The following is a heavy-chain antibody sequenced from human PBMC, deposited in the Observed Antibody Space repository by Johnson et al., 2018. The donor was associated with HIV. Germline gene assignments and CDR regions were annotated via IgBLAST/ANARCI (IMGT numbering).Heavy chain of an antibody. Sequence: QVQLVESGGGVVQPGRSLRLSCAASGFTFSSYAMHWVRQAPGKGLEWVSVIYSGGSTYYADSVKGRFTISRDNSKNTLYLQMNSLRAEDTAVYYCARWGYYDILTGYYMDAFDIWGQGTMVTVSS. CDR2: IYSGGST. CDR3: ARWGYYDILTGYYMDAFDI. V-gene: IGHV3-NL1*01. D-gene: IGHD3-9*01. J-gene: IGHJ3*02. CDR1: GFTFSSYA.